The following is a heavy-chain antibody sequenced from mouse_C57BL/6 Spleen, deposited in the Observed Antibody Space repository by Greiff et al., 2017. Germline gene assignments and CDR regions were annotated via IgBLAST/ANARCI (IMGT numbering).Heavy chain of an antibody. CDR1: GYTFTSDW. V-gene: IGHV1-53*01. Sequence: VQLQQPGTELVKPGASVKLSCKASGYTFTSDWMHWVKQRPGRGLEWIGNINPSNGGTNYNEKFKSKATLTVDKSSSTAYMQLSSLTSEDSAVYYCARGPYISGYVDFAYWGQGTLVTVSA. CDR2: INPSNGGT. CDR3: ARGPYISGYVDFAY. J-gene: IGHJ3*01. D-gene: IGHD3-2*02.